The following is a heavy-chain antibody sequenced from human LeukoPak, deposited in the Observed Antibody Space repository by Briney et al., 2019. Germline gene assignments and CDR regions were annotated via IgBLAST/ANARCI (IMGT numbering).Heavy chain of an antibody. CDR3: AKVRSVVPAARTTSYFDY. CDR1: GFTFSSYA. V-gene: IGHV3-23*01. J-gene: IGHJ4*02. Sequence: PGGSLRLSCAASGFTFSSYATSWVRQAPGKGLEWVSAISGSGGSTYYADSVKGRFTISRDNSKNTLYLQMNSLRAEDTAVYYCAKVRSVVPAARTTSYFDYWGQGTLVTVSS. CDR2: ISGSGGST. D-gene: IGHD2-2*01.